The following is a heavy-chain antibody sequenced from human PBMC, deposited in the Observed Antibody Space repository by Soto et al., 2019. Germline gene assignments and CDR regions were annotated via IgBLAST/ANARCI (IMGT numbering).Heavy chain of an antibody. J-gene: IGHJ1*01. D-gene: IGHD5-12*01. Sequence: GGSLRLSCAASGFTFSSYAMSWVRQAPGKGLEWVSAISGSGGSTYYADSVKGLFTISRDNSKNTLYLQMNSLRAEDTAVYYCAKLALATISKKYFQHWGQGTLVTVSS. V-gene: IGHV3-23*01. CDR3: AKLALATISKKYFQH. CDR2: ISGSGGST. CDR1: GFTFSSYA.